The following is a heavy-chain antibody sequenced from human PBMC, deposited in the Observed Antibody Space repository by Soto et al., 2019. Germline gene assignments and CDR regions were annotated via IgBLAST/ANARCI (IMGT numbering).Heavy chain of an antibody. Sequence: GGSLRLSCAASGFSLSDHYIDWVRQAPGKGLEWVGRSRDKAQGYSTEYAASVKGRFTTSRDDSKNQFSLEVHSVTAADTAVYYCARAGTNMVQFNYWGQGTLVTVSS. V-gene: IGHV3-72*01. J-gene: IGHJ4*02. CDR2: SRDKAQGYST. D-gene: IGHD3-10*01. CDR1: GFSLSDHY. CDR3: ARAGTNMVQFNY.